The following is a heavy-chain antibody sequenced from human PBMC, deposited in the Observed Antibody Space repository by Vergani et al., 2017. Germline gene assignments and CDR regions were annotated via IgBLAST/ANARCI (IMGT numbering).Heavy chain of an antibody. D-gene: IGHD6-13*01. J-gene: IGHJ4*02. CDR1: GFTFSSYS. Sequence: EVQLVESGGGLVKPGGSLRLSCAASGFTFSSYSMNWVRQAPGKGLEWVSSISSSSSYIYYADSVKGRFTISRDNAKNSLYLQMNSLRAEDTALYYCAKDETAAAGSFDYWGQGTLVTVSS. CDR3: AKDETAAAGSFDY. CDR2: ISSSSSYI. V-gene: IGHV3-21*04.